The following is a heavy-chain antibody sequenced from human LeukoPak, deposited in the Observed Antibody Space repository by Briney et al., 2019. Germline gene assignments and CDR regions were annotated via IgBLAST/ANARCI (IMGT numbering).Heavy chain of an antibody. J-gene: IGHJ4*02. V-gene: IGHV3-9*01. D-gene: IGHD4-17*01. CDR3: AKDHYGDYAFFDY. CDR1: GFTFDDYA. CDR2: ISWNSGSI. Sequence: PGGSLRLSCAASGFTFDDYATHWVRQAPGKGLEWVSGISWNSGSIGYADSVKGRFTISRDNAKNSLYLQMNSLRAEDTALYYCAKDHYGDYAFFDYWGQGTLVTVSS.